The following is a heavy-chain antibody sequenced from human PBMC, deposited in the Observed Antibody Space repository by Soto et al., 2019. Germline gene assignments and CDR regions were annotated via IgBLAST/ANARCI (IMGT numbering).Heavy chain of an antibody. J-gene: IGHJ5*02. D-gene: IGHD2-2*01. CDR3: ARGGVVPAAMHEGSFDP. V-gene: IGHV1-69*13. Sequence: SVKVSCKASGGTFSSYAISWVRQAPGQGLEWMGGIIPIFGTANYAQKFQGRVTITADESTSTAYMELSSLRSEDTAVYYCARGGVVPAAMHEGSFDPWGQGTLVTVSS. CDR2: IIPIFGTA. CDR1: GGTFSSYA.